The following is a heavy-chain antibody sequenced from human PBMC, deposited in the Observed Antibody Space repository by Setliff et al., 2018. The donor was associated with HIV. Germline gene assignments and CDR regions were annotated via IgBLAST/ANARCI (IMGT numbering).Heavy chain of an antibody. CDR2: IIPILGIA. CDR1: GGTFSSYA. Sequence: SVKVSCKASGGTFSSYAISWVRQAPGQGLEWMGGIIPILGIANYAQKFQGRVTITRNTSISTAYMELSSLRSEDTAVYYCATIRAYYYDSSGQEYFQHWGQGTLVTVSS. J-gene: IGHJ1*01. V-gene: IGHV1-69*10. D-gene: IGHD3-22*01. CDR3: ATIRAYYYDSSGQEYFQH.